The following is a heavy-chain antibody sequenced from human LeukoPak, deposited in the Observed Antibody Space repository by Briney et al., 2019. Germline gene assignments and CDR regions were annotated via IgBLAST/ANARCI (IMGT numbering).Heavy chain of an antibody. CDR2: IWYDGSIK. J-gene: IGHJ4*02. CDR3: ARDRCTNGVCYYDY. V-gene: IGHV3-33*01. CDR1: GFTFSSYG. Sequence: GRSLRLSCAASGFTFSSYGMHWVRQAPGKGLEWVAVIWYDGSIKYYGDSVKGRFTISRDNPKNTLYLQMNSLRAEDTAVYYCARDRCTNGVCYYDYWGQGTLATVSS. D-gene: IGHD2-8*01.